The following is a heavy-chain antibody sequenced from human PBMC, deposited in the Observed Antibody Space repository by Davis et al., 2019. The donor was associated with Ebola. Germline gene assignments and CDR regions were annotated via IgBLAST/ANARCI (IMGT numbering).Heavy chain of an antibody. D-gene: IGHD6-19*01. V-gene: IGHV1-3*01. CDR2: INGGNGDT. Sequence: AASVKVSCKASGYIFTSYAMHWVRQAPRQRLEWKGWINGGNGDTKYSQKFRDRVTITRDTSARTSYMELSRLRSEDTAVFYCARGKRVAGTRGLSWFDPWGPGTLVTVSS. J-gene: IGHJ5*02. CDR1: GYIFTSYA. CDR3: ARGKRVAGTRGLSWFDP.